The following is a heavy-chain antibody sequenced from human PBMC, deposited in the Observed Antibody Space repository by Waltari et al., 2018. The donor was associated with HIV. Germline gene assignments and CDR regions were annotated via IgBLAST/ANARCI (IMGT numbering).Heavy chain of an antibody. CDR1: GGSISSSSYY. CDR2: IYYSGST. D-gene: IGHD6-13*01. J-gene: IGHJ6*02. Sequence: QLQLQESGPGLVKPSETLSLTCTVSGGSISSSSYYWGWIRQPPGKGLEWIGSIYYSGSTYYNPSLKSRVTISVDTSKNQFSLKLSSVTAADTAVYYCARESEGIAAAGDNPALGVWGQGTTVTVSS. V-gene: IGHV4-39*07. CDR3: ARESEGIAAAGDNPALGV.